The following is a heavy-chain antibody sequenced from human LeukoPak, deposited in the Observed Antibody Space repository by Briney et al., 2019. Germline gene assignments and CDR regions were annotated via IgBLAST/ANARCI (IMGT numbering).Heavy chain of an antibody. V-gene: IGHV3-9*01. CDR3: AKARGLRYFDVADY. CDR2: ISWNSGSI. J-gene: IGHJ4*02. CDR1: GFTFDDYA. Sequence: SGGSLRLSCAASGFTFDDYAMHWVRQAPGKGLEWVSGISWNSGSIGYADSVKGRFTISRDNAKNSLYLQMNSLRAEDTALYYCAKARGLRYFDVADYWGQGTLVTVSS. D-gene: IGHD3-9*01.